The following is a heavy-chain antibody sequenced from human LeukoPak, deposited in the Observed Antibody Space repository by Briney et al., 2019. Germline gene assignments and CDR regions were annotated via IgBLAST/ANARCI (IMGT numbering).Heavy chain of an antibody. CDR2: IRTKDNNYAT. Sequence: PGGSLRLSCAASGFTFSGSAMHWVRQASGKGLEWVGHIRTKDNNYATAYAASVIGRFTISRDDSNNTAYLQMNSLKAEDTAVYYCTRLGRYYFDYWGQGTLVTVSS. CDR3: TRLGRYYFDY. J-gene: IGHJ4*02. V-gene: IGHV3-73*01. CDR1: GFTFSGSA.